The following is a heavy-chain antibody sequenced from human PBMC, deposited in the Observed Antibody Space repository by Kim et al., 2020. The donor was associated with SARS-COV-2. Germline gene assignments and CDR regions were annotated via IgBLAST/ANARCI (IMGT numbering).Heavy chain of an antibody. Sequence: ASVKVSCKASGYTFTSYAMHWVRQAPGQRLEWMGWINAGNGNTKYSQKFQGRVTITRDTSASTAYMELSSLRSEDTAVYYCCYGSGSYHGDAFDIWGQGTMVTVSS. D-gene: IGHD3-10*01. J-gene: IGHJ3*02. CDR2: INAGNGNT. V-gene: IGHV1-3*01. CDR3: CYGSGSYHGDAFDI. CDR1: GYTFTSYA.